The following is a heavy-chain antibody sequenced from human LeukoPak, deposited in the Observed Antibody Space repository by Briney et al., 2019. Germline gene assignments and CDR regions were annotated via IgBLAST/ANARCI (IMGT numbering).Heavy chain of an antibody. Sequence: ASVKVSCKASGYTFTSYDINWVRQATGQGLEWMGWMNPNSGNTGYAQKFQGRVTMTRTTSISTAYMELSSLRSEDTAVYYCARGHESYSSSWWGGWYYMDVWGKGTTVTVSS. CDR1: GYTFTSYD. V-gene: IGHV1-8*01. J-gene: IGHJ6*03. CDR3: ARGHESYSSSWWGGWYYMDV. D-gene: IGHD6-13*01. CDR2: MNPNSGNT.